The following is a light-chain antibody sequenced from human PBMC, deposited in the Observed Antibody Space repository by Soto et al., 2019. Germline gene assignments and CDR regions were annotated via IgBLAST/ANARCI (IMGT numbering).Light chain of an antibody. CDR3: CSYAGNPYV. CDR2: DVN. Sequence: QSALTQPRSVSGSPGQSVTITCTGTSRDVGGYNFVSWYQQHPDKAPKLMIYDVNKRPSGVPDRFSGSKSGVTASLTISGLQAEDEADYYCCSYAGNPYVFGTGTKLTVL. V-gene: IGLV2-11*01. J-gene: IGLJ1*01. CDR1: SRDVGGYNF.